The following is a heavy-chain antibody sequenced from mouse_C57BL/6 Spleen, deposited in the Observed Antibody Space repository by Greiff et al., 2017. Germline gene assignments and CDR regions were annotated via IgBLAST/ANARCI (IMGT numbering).Heavy chain of an antibody. V-gene: IGHV6-3*01. Sequence: EVQLVESGGGLVQPGGSMKLSCVASGFTFSNYWMNWVRQSPERGLEWVAQIRLKSDNYATHYAESVKGRLTISRDDSKSGVYLQRSNLRAEETGIYYCTGGDYGSYYAMDYWGQGTSVTVSS. J-gene: IGHJ4*01. CDR1: GFTFSNYW. D-gene: IGHD2-4*01. CDR2: IRLKSDNYAT. CDR3: TGGDYGSYYAMDY.